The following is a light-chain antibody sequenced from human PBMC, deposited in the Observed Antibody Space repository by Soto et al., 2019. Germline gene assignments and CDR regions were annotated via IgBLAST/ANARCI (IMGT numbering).Light chain of an antibody. CDR1: QSVSSY. CDR3: QQYNNWQNT. Sequence: VFTQSTATLSLSPGERATLSCRASQSVSSYLAWYQQKPGQAPRLLIYGASTRATGIPARFSGSGSGTEFTLTISSLQSEDFAVYYCQQYNNWQNTFGQGTRLEI. J-gene: IGKJ5*01. CDR2: GAS. V-gene: IGKV3-15*01.